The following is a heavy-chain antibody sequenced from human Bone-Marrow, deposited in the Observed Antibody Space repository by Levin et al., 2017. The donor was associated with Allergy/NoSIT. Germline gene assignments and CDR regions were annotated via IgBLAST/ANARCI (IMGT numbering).Heavy chain of an antibody. V-gene: IGHV1-69*04. D-gene: IGHD2-15*01. Sequence: KISCKASGGTFSSYAISWVRQAPGQGLEWMGRIIPILGIANYAQKFQGRVTITADKSTSTAYMELSSLRSEDTAVYYCARDSPYCSGGSCYGGWFDPWGQGTLVTVSS. J-gene: IGHJ5*02. CDR2: IIPILGIA. CDR3: ARDSPYCSGGSCYGGWFDP. CDR1: GGTFSSYA.